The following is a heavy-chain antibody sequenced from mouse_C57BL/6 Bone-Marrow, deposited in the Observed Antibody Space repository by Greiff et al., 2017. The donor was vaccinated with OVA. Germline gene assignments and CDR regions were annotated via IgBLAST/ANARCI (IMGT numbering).Heavy chain of an antibody. J-gene: IGHJ2*01. CDR1: GYTFTSYT. D-gene: IGHD2-1*01. Sequence: QVQLKESGAELARPGASVKMSCKASGYTFTSYTMHWVKQRPGQGLEWIGYINPSSGYTKYNQKFKDKATLTADKSSSTAYMQLSSLTSEDSAVYYCARAPYGNYWRYFDYWGQGTTLTVPS. CDR3: ARAPYGNYWRYFDY. V-gene: IGHV1-4*01. CDR2: INPSSGYT.